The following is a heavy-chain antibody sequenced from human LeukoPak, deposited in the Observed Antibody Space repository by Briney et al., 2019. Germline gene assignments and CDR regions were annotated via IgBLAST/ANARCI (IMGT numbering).Heavy chain of an antibody. J-gene: IGHJ5*02. CDR2: IKQDGSEK. V-gene: IGHV3-7*01. D-gene: IGHD3-3*01. CDR3: ARDWRLDWFDP. Sequence: GGSLRLSCAASGFTFSSYWMGWVRQAPGKGLEWVANIKQDGSEKYYVDSVKGRFTISRDNAKNSLYLQMNSLRVEDTAVYYCARDWRLDWFDPWGQGTLVTVSS. CDR1: GFTFSSYW.